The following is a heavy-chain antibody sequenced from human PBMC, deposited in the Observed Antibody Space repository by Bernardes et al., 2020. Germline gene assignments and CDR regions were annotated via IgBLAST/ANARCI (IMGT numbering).Heavy chain of an antibody. J-gene: IGHJ4*02. CDR1: GYSFTSYW. CDR3: ARHTGMVATRKRGEIDY. Sequence: GESLKISCKGSGYSFTSYWIGWVRQMPGKGLEWMGIIYPGDSDTRYSPSFQGQVTISADKSISTAYLQWSSLKASDTAMYYCARHTGMVATRKRGEIDYWGQGTLVTVSS. V-gene: IGHV5-51*01. CDR2: IYPGDSDT. D-gene: IGHD5-12*01.